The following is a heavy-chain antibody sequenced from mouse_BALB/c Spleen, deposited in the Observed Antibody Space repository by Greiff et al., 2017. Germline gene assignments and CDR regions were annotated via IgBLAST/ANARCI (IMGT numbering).Heavy chain of an antibody. CDR3: ARSGGYDGYFDV. J-gene: IGHJ1*01. D-gene: IGHD2-2*01. CDR2: LYPGSGNT. V-gene: IGHV1-77*01. CDR1: GYTFTDYY. Sequence: VQLQQSGAELARPGASVKLSCKASGYTFTDYYINWVKQRTGQGLEWIGELYPGSGNTYYNEKFKGKATLTADKSSSTAYMQLSSLTSEDSAVYFCARSGGYDGYFDVWGAGTTVTVSS.